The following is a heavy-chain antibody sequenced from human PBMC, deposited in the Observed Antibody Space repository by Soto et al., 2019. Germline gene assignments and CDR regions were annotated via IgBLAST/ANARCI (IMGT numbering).Heavy chain of an antibody. Sequence: QVHLQESGPGLVKPSETLSLTCTVSGGSISSYYWSWIRQPPGKGLEWIGYIYYSGSTNYNPSLKSRVTISVDTSKNQFSLKLSSVTAADTAVYYCARGNGDYVYWGQGTLVTVSS. V-gene: IGHV4-59*01. CDR1: GGSISSYY. D-gene: IGHD4-17*01. CDR3: ARGNGDYVY. J-gene: IGHJ4*02. CDR2: IYYSGST.